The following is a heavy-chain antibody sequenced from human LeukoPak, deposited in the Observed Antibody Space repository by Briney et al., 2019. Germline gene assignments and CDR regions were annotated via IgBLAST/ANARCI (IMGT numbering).Heavy chain of an antibody. J-gene: IGHJ4*02. Sequence: GRSLRLSCAASGFTFDDYAMHWVRQAPGKGLEWVSGISWNSGSIGYADSVKGRFTISRDNAKNSLYLQMNSLRAKDTALYYCAKAGAYDSSGSFDYWGQGTLVTVSS. CDR3: AKAGAYDSSGSFDY. D-gene: IGHD3-22*01. CDR2: ISWNSGSI. CDR1: GFTFDDYA. V-gene: IGHV3-9*01.